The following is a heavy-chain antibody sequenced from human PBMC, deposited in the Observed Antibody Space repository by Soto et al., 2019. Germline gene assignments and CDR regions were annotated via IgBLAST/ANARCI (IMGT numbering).Heavy chain of an antibody. CDR1: GASITGYY. CDR2: VFNKGNT. Sequence: QVQLQEPGQGLVKPSEPLSLTCTVSGASITGYYWTWIRKPPGTGLHWVGYVFNKGNTNYNPSLKSRVTISVDTSANQFSLRLSSVTAADTAVYYCAMSGDSFGFTDYWVQGTLVTVSS. D-gene: IGHD5-18*01. J-gene: IGHJ4*02. V-gene: IGHV4-59*01. CDR3: AMSGDSFGFTDY.